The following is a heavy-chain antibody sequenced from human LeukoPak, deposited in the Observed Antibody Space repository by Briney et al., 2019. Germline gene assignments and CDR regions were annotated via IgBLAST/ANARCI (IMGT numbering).Heavy chain of an antibody. V-gene: IGHV1-69*02. CDR3: ARKGGAGQGFDY. Sequence: SVKVSCKASGGTFSSYTISWVRQAPGQGLEWMGRIIPILGIANYAQKFQGRVTITADKSTSTAYMELSSLRSEDTAVYYCARKGGAGQGFDYWGQGTLVTVSS. CDR1: GGTFSSYT. J-gene: IGHJ4*02. CDR2: IIPILGIA.